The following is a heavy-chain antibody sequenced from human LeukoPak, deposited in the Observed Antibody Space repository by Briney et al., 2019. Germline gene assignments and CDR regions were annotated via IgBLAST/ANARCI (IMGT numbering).Heavy chain of an antibody. D-gene: IGHD1-14*01. CDR1: GFTFSSYS. Sequence: GGSLRLSCAASGFTFSSYSMNWVRQAPGKGLEWVSGINWNSFYIDYADSVKGRFTISRDSARRSVYLQMNSLTPDDTAFYFCANSRPDRYLDSWGQGTLVTVST. CDR3: ANSRPDRYLDS. CDR2: INWNSFYI. J-gene: IGHJ4*02. V-gene: IGHV3-21*04.